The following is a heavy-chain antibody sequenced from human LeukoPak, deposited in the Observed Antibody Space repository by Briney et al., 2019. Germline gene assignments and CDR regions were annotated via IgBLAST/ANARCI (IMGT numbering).Heavy chain of an antibody. CDR3: ARGWFGEFQYYFDY. V-gene: IGHV1-2*04. CDR1: GYTFTGYH. CDR2: INPNSGGT. D-gene: IGHD3-10*01. J-gene: IGHJ4*02. Sequence: GASVKVSCKASGYTFTGYHMHWVRQAPGQGLEWMGWINPNSGGTNYAQKFQGWVTMTRDTSISTAYMELSRLRSDDTAVYYCARGWFGEFQYYFDYWGQGTLVTVSS.